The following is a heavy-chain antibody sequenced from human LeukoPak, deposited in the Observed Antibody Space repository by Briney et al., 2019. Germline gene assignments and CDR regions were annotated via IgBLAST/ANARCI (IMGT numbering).Heavy chain of an antibody. CDR1: GGSFSGYY. D-gene: IGHD2-15*01. J-gene: IGHJ5*02. CDR2: INHSGSP. V-gene: IGHV4-34*01. Sequence: SETLSLTCAVYGGSFSGYYWSWIRQPPGKGLEWIGEINHSGSPNHNPSLKSRVSISVDTSKNQFSLRLSSVTAADTAVYYCARDSGTYCSGGSCYVNWFDPWGPGTLVTVSS. CDR3: ARDSGTYCSGGSCYVNWFDP.